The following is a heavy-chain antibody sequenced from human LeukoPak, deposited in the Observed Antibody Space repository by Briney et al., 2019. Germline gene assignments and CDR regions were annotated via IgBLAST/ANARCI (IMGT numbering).Heavy chain of an antibody. CDR3: ARGIVPAAFDI. CDR1: GFTFSSYE. J-gene: IGHJ3*02. D-gene: IGHD2-2*01. V-gene: IGHV3-21*01. Sequence: GGSLRLSCAASGFTFSSYEMNWVRRAPGKGLEWLSSIGSNSRHMNYADSAKGRFTISRDNAKNSLYLQMNSLRAEDTAVYYCARGIVPAAFDIWGQGTMVTVSS. CDR2: IGSNSRHM.